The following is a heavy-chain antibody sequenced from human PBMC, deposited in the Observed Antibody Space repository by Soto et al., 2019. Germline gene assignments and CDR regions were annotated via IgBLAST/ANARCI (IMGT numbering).Heavy chain of an antibody. Sequence: PSETLSLTCTVSGGSVTNSSYYWGWIRQSPGKGLGWIGSVYYRGRSYSKSSVKSRVTISVDTSKNRFSLSLNSVTASDTAAYFCVSQRTTVPTQAYFDYWGPGALVTVSS. CDR1: GGSVTNSSYY. CDR2: VYYRGRS. V-gene: IGHV4-39*01. CDR3: VSQRTTVPTQAYFDY. D-gene: IGHD4-17*01. J-gene: IGHJ4*02.